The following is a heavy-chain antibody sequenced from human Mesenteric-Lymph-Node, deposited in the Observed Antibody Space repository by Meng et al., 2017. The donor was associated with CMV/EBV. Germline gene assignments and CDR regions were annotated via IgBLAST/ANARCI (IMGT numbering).Heavy chain of an antibody. CDR3: ARGGVGVVPAANRCLGMDV. D-gene: IGHD2-2*01. J-gene: IGHJ6*02. Sequence: ASVHVSCKASVYTFTGYYMHWVRPAPGQGLEWMGWINPNSGGTNYAQKLQGRVTITTDESTSTAYMELSSLRSEDTAVYYCARGGVGVVPAANRCLGMDVWGQGTTVTVSS. V-gene: IGHV1-2*02. CDR1: VYTFTGYY. CDR2: INPNSGGT.